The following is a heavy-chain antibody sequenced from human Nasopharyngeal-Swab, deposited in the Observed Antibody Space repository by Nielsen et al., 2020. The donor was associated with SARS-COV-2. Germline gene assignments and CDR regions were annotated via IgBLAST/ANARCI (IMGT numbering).Heavy chain of an antibody. CDR1: GFTFSSYG. D-gene: IGHD3-22*01. CDR2: IWYDGSNK. CDR3: AKGRYYYDTSGHLLFDY. J-gene: IGHJ4*02. Sequence: GESLKISCAASGFTFSSYGMHWVRQAPGKGLEWVAVIWYDGSNKYYADSVKGRFTISRDNSKNTLYLQMNSPRAEDTAVYYCAKGRYYYDTSGHLLFDYWGQGTLVTVSS. V-gene: IGHV3-33*06.